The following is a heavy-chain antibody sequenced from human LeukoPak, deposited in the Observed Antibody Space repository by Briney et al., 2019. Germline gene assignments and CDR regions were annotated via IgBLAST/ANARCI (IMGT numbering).Heavy chain of an antibody. CDR2: IYYSGST. V-gene: IGHV4-61*01. J-gene: IGHJ4*02. Sequence: SETLSLTCTVSGGSISSSSYYWGWIRQPPGKGLEWIGYIYYSGSTNYNPSLKSRVTISVDTSKHQFSLKLSSVTAADTAVYYCARDSYTHGPCDSWGQGTLVTVSS. D-gene: IGHD4-11*01. CDR1: GGSISSSSYY. CDR3: ARDSYTHGPCDS.